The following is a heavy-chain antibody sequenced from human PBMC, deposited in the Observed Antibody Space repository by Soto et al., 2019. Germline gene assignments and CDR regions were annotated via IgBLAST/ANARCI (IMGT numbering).Heavy chain of an antibody. V-gene: IGHV5-10-1*01. Sequence: GESLKISCKGSGYNFTSYWISCVRQMPGKGLEWMGRIDPSDSYTNYSPSFQGHVTISADKSISTAYLQWSSLKASDTAMYYCESPHSNSGAKMGSYGMDVWGQGTRVTVSS. CDR2: IDPSDSYT. CDR3: ESPHSNSGAKMGSYGMDV. J-gene: IGHJ6*02. D-gene: IGHD6-6*01. CDR1: GYNFTSYW.